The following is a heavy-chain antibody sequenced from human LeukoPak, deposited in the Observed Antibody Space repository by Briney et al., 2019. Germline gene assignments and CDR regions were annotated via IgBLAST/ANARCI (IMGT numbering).Heavy chain of an antibody. CDR1: GGTFSSYA. Sequence: GASVKVSCKASGGTFSSYAISWVRQAPGQGLEWMGGIIPIFGTANYAQKFQGRVTITSDESTSTAYMELSSLRSEDTAVYYCATLNYDFWSGYYVWGQGTLVTVSS. J-gene: IGHJ4*02. D-gene: IGHD3-3*01. V-gene: IGHV1-69*13. CDR3: ATLNYDFWSGYYV. CDR2: IIPIFGTA.